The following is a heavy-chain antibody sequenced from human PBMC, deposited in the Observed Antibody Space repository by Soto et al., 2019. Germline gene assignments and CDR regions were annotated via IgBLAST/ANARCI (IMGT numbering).Heavy chain of an antibody. CDR2: IAYDGSNA. V-gene: IGHV3-30-3*01. CDR3: ARGDREDILVVVGARPGEYGIDI. CDR1: GFTFRNYA. D-gene: IGHD2-15*01. J-gene: IGHJ6*02. Sequence: QVQLVESGGGVVQPGGSLRLSCAASGFTFRNYAMLWVRQAPGKGLECLAVIAYDGSNAFYRDSVKGRFTISRDNSKNTLYLHMTSLRSEDTGVYYCARGDREDILVVVGARPGEYGIDIWGQGTTVTVSS.